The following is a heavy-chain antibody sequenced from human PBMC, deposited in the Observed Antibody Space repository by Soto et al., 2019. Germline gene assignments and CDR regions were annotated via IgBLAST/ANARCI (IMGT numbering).Heavy chain of an antibody. Sequence: GSLRLSCAASGFTFSSYGMHWVRQAPGKGLEWVAVIWYDGSNKYYADSVKGRFTISRDNSKNTLYLQMNSLRAEDTAVYYCAREARGYSYGPFDYWGQGTLVTVSS. CDR2: IWYDGSNK. J-gene: IGHJ4*02. CDR3: AREARGYSYGPFDY. CDR1: GFTFSSYG. D-gene: IGHD5-18*01. V-gene: IGHV3-33*01.